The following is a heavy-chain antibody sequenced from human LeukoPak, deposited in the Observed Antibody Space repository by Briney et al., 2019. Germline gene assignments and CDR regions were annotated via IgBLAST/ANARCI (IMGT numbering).Heavy chain of an antibody. J-gene: IGHJ4*02. CDR3: ASDREYYYGSGSFDY. Sequence: PGGSLRLSCAAFGFTFSSYWMIWVRQAPGKGREGVANIKQDGSEKYYVDSVKGRFTISSDNAKNSLYLQMNSLRAEDTAVYYCASDREYYYGSGSFDYWGQGALVTVSS. D-gene: IGHD3-10*01. CDR2: IKQDGSEK. V-gene: IGHV3-7*04. CDR1: GFTFSSYW.